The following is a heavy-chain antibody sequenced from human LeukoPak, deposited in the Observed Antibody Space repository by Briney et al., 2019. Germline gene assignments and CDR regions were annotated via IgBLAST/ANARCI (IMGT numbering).Heavy chain of an antibody. D-gene: IGHD4-17*01. J-gene: IGHJ3*02. CDR3: ARGLGPQPSYGDYDDAFDI. CDR2: IGTAGDT. CDR1: GFTVSSNY. Sequence: GGSLRLSCAASGFTVSSNYMSWVRQAPGKGLEWVSAIGTAGDTYYPGSVKGRFTISRENAKNSLYLQMNSLRAGDMAVYYCARGLGPQPSYGDYDDAFDIWGQGTMVTVSS. V-gene: IGHV3-13*01.